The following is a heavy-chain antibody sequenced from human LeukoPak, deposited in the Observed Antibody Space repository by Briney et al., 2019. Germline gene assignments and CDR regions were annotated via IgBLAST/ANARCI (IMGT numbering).Heavy chain of an antibody. CDR3: ARIALDGFDY. D-gene: IGHD5-24*01. V-gene: IGHV3-48*02. CDR1: GFTLSSYG. Sequence: GGSLRLSCAASGFTLSSYGLNWVRQAPGKGLEWVSYISSSGSTTYYADSVKGRFTISRDNAKNSLYLQMNSLRDEDTVVYYCARIALDGFDYWGQGTLVTVSS. J-gene: IGHJ4*02. CDR2: ISSSGSTT.